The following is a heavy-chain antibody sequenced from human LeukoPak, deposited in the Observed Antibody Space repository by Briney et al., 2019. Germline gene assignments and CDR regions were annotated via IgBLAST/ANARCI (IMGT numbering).Heavy chain of an antibody. J-gene: IGHJ4*02. CDR1: VGTFSSYT. V-gene: IGHV1-69*02. CDR2: IIPILGIA. CDR3: ASQYSSSSRVYFDY. D-gene: IGHD6-6*01. Sequence: SVKVSCKASVGTFSSYTISWVRQAPGQGLEWLGRIIPILGIANYAQKFQGRVTITADKSTSTAYMELSSLRSEDTAVYYCASQYSSSSRVYFDYWGQGTLVTVSS.